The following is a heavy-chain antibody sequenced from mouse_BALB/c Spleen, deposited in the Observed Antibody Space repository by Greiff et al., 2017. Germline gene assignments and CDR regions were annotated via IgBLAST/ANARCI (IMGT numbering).Heavy chain of an antibody. V-gene: IGHV2-9*02. J-gene: IGHJ2*01. D-gene: IGHD1-1*02. CDR1: GFSLTSYG. CDR2: IWAGGST. Sequence: VQLKESGPGLVAPSQSLSITCTVSGFSLTSYGVHWVRQPPGKGLEWLGVIWAGGSTNYNSALMSRLSISKDNSKSQVFLKMNSLQTDDTAMYYCAREEGGSHWGQGTTLTVSS. CDR3: AREEGGSH.